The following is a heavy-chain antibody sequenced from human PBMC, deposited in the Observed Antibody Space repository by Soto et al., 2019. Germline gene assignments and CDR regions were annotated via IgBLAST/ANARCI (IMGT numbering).Heavy chain of an antibody. CDR3: AKDHRKEAEGFTLDY. D-gene: IGHD6-13*01. V-gene: IGHV4-61*01. Sequence: SQTLSLSCTVSGSSVSSGSCYWSSIRHPPGKRLERSGYIYYTGSTTYNHAVERRVTMSVDTAKNQCSLKLNSVNAADTAVYYWAKDHRKEAEGFTLDYWGRGALVTVSS. CDR2: IYYTGST. J-gene: IGHJ4*02. CDR1: GSSVSSGSCY.